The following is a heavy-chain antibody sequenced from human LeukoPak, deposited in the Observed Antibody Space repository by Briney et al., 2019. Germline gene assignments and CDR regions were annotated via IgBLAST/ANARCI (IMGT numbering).Heavy chain of an antibody. Sequence: GGSLRLSCAASGFTFSTYAMSWVRQAPGKRLDWVSGIRSSGGSTYYSDSVKGRFTISRDNSKNTLYLQMNSLRAEDTAVYYCAKEVRESAWYYFDYWGQGTLVTVSS. CDR3: AKEVRESAWYYFDY. CDR1: GFTFSTYA. V-gene: IGHV3-23*01. CDR2: IRSSGGST. J-gene: IGHJ4*02. D-gene: IGHD6-19*01.